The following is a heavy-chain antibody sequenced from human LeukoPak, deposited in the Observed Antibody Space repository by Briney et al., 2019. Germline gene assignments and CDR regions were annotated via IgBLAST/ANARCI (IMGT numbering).Heavy chain of an antibody. J-gene: IGHJ4*02. V-gene: IGHV3-33*06. Sequence: SGGSLRLSCAASGFTFSSYGMHWSRQAPGKGLEWVAVIWYDGSNKYYADSVKGRFTISRDNSKITLYLQMNSLRDEDTAVYYCAKAYDILTGYYPLDYWGQGTLVTVSS. CDR1: GFTFSSYG. CDR2: IWYDGSNK. CDR3: AKAYDILTGYYPLDY. D-gene: IGHD3-9*01.